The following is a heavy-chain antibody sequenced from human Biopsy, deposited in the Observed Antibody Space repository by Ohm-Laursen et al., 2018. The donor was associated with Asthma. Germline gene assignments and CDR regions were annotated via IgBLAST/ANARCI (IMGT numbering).Heavy chain of an antibody. D-gene: IGHD3-10*01. CDR1: GFTFSSYG. V-gene: IGHV3-33*05. Sequence: SLRLSCAASGFTFSSYGMDWVRQAPGKGLEWGALMSYDGSIKDYADSVKGRFTIYRDNSMNTLYLHMNSLRVEDTAVYYCARGLDYSGRSGFDYWGQGTLVTVSS. CDR3: ARGLDYSGRSGFDY. J-gene: IGHJ4*02. CDR2: MSYDGSIK.